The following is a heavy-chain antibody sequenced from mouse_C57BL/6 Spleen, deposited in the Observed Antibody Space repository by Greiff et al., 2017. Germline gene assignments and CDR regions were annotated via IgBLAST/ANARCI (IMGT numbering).Heavy chain of an antibody. D-gene: IGHD3-2*02. J-gene: IGHJ3*01. CDR1: GYAFSSSW. V-gene: IGHV1-82*01. CDR2: IYPGDGDT. Sequence: VQLQQSGPELVKPGASVKISCKASGYAFSSSWMNWVKQRPGKGLEWIGRIYPGDGDTNYNGKFKGKATLTADKSSSTAYMQLSSLTSEDSAVYFCARAASSGPGAYWGQGTLVTVSA. CDR3: ARAASSGPGAY.